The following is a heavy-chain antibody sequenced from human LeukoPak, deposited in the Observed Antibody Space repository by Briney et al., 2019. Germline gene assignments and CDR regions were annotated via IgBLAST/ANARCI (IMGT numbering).Heavy chain of an antibody. V-gene: IGHV3-7*01. Sequence: GGSLRLSCGASGITFSSYGMHWVRQAPGKGLEWVANIKQDGSEKYYVDSVKGRFTISRDNAKNSLYLQMNSLRAEDTAVYYCARLPDTAMGHFDYWGQGTLVTVSS. D-gene: IGHD5-18*01. J-gene: IGHJ4*02. CDR1: GITFSSYG. CDR2: IKQDGSEK. CDR3: ARLPDTAMGHFDY.